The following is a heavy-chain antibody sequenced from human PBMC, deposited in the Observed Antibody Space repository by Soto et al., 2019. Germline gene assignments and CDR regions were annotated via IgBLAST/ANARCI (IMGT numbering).Heavy chain of an antibody. CDR3: AREPWGYSGSAKHFDY. CDR2: ISYAGDYK. V-gene: IGHV3-30-3*01. CDR1: GCNFRGFT. Sequence: QVHLVESGGGVVQPGGSLRLSCAASGCNFRGFTMHWVRQAPDKGLEWLSVISYAGDYKNYADSVRGRISISRDNSKNTLFLQMNSLRPDDTAVYFCAREPWGYSGSAKHFDYWGQGSLVIVSS. J-gene: IGHJ4*02. D-gene: IGHD6-25*01.